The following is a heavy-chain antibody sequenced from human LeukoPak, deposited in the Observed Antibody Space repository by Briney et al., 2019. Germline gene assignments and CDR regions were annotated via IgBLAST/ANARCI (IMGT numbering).Heavy chain of an antibody. Sequence: SETLSLTCTVSGGSISSYYWSWIRQPPGKGLEWIGYIYYSRSTNYNPSLKSRVTISVDTSKNQFSLKLSSVTAADTAVYYCARVGVWFGESYYFDYWGQGTLVTVSS. CDR2: IYYSRST. D-gene: IGHD3-10*01. V-gene: IGHV4-59*01. CDR3: ARVGVWFGESYYFDY. CDR1: GGSISSYY. J-gene: IGHJ4*02.